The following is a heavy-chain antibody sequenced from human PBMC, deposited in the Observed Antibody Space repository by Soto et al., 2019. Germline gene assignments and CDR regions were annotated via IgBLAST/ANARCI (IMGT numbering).Heavy chain of an antibody. D-gene: IGHD3-3*01. CDR1: GYSVTSSDYY. Sequence: SETLSLTCSVSGYSVTSSDYYWAWIRQPPGKGLEWIGSMFYSGLTYYNPSLKSRVTLSVDTSKNQFSVRLNSVTAADTAVYYCAPLSVSLSGPYGIHVWGQGTTVTVTS. CDR3: APLSVSLSGPYGIHV. CDR2: MFYSGLT. V-gene: IGHV4-39*01. J-gene: IGHJ6*02.